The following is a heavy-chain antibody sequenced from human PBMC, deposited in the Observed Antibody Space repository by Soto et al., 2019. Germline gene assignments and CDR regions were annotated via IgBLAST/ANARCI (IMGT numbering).Heavy chain of an antibody. J-gene: IGHJ4*02. CDR3: AKRGSGSYYDY. CDR2: ISGSGGST. CDR1: GFTFSSYA. Sequence: EVQLLESGGGLVQPGGSLRLSCAVSGFTFSSYAMRWVRQAPGKGLEWVSAISGSGGSTYYADSVKGRFTISRDNSKNTLYLQMNSLRAKDTAVYYCAKRGSGSYYDYWGQGTLVTVSS. D-gene: IGHD3-10*01. V-gene: IGHV3-23*01.